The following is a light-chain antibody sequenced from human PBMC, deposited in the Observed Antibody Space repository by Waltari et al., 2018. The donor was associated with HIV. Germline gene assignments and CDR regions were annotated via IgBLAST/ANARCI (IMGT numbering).Light chain of an antibody. CDR3: SSYSSSTALVV. J-gene: IGLJ2*01. CDR1: SRDVGGYKY. CDR2: DVS. Sequence: QSALTQPASVSGSPGQSITISCTGTSRDVGGYKYVSWYQQHPGKAPKLMIFDVSNRPSGVSNRFSGSKSVNTASLTISGLQAEDEAHYFCSSYSSSTALVVFGGGTKVTVL. V-gene: IGLV2-14*03.